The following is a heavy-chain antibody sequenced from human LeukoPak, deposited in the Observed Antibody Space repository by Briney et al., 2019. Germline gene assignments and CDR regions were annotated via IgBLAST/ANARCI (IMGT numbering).Heavy chain of an antibody. CDR2: MNPNSGNT. Sequence: GASVKVSCKASGYTFTSYDINWVRQATGQGLEWMGWMNPNSGNTGYAQKFQGRVTMTRNTSISTAYMELSSLRSEDTAVYYCARGDKYYDILTGYNFPHRYFDYWGQGTLVTVSS. D-gene: IGHD3-9*01. V-gene: IGHV1-8*02. J-gene: IGHJ4*02. CDR1: GYTFTSYD. CDR3: ARGDKYYDILTGYNFPHRYFDY.